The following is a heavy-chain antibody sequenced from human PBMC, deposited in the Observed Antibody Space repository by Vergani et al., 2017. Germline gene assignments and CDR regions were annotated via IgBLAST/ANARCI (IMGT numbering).Heavy chain of an antibody. CDR2: MYTSGHT. Sequence: QVQLQESGPGLLKPSQTLSLTCTVSGASVSRGTYYWTWIRQPAGKKLEWIVRMYTSGHTIYNPSLESRVTMSVDTSKNQFSLQLSSVTAADTAVYYCARGRFHYYYYMDVWGKGTTVTVSS. CDR3: ARGRFHYYYYMDV. J-gene: IGHJ6*03. V-gene: IGHV4-61*02. CDR1: GASVSRGTYY. D-gene: IGHD2-21*01.